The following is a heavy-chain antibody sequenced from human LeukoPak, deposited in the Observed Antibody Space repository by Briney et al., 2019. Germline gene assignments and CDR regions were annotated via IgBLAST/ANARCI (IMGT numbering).Heavy chain of an antibody. CDR2: ISSSSSYI. D-gene: IGHD1-7*01. V-gene: IGHV3-21*01. Sequence: PGGSLRLSCAASGFTFSSYSMIGFRRAPGKGREGFPPISSSSSYIYYADSVKGRFTISRDNAKNSLYLQMNSLRAEDTAVYYCARDVAGTTYRYPYYFDYWGQGTLVTVSS. J-gene: IGHJ4*02. CDR3: ARDVAGTTYRYPYYFDY. CDR1: GFTFSSYS.